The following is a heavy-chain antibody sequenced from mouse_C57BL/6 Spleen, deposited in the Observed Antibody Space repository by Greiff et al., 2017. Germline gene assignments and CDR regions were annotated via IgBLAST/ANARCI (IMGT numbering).Heavy chain of an antibody. CDR1: GYTFTDYY. Sequence: VQLQQSGPELVKPGASVKISCKASGYTFTDYYMNWVKHSHGKSLEWIGDINPNNGGTSYNQKFKGKAKLTVDKSSSTAYMELRSLTAEDSAVYYCARGSYGYGGAYWGQGTLVTVSA. CDR2: INPNNGGT. D-gene: IGHD2-2*01. V-gene: IGHV1-26*01. J-gene: IGHJ3*01. CDR3: ARGSYGYGGAY.